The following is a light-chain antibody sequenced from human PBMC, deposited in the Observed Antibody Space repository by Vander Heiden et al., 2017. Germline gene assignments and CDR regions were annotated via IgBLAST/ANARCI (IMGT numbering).Light chain of an antibody. Sequence: QPVLTQPPSASGTPGQRVPISCSGSSSNIGSKTVNWYQHLPGTAPKLLIYSNNHRPSGVPDRFSGSQSGTSASLAISGLQSEDEADYYCAAWDGSLNGPVFGGGTKLTVL. CDR1: SSNIGSKT. CDR3: AAWDGSLNGPV. CDR2: SNN. J-gene: IGLJ2*01. V-gene: IGLV1-44*01.